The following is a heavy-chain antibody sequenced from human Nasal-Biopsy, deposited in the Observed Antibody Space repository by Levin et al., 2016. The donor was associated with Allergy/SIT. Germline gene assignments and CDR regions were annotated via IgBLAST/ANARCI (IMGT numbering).Heavy chain of an antibody. V-gene: IGHV3-30*18. CDR3: AKGGVVRRMNDVPFDY. D-gene: IGHD3-3*01. CDR1: GFTFNSYG. Sequence: GESLKISCAASGFTFNSYGMHWVRQAPGKGLEWVAVISYDGTNTYYADSVKGRVTISRDNSKNTLSLQMNSLRGEDTAVYYCAKGGVVRRMNDVPFDYWGQGTLVTVSS. J-gene: IGHJ4*02. CDR2: ISYDGTNT.